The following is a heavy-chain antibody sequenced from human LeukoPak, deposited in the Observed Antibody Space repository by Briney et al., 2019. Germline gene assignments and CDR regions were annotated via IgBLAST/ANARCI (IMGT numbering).Heavy chain of an antibody. D-gene: IGHD4-17*01. CDR1: GYSISSGYY. V-gene: IGHV4-38-2*02. Sequence: PSETLSLTCTVSGYSISSGYYWGWIRQPPGKGLEWIGSMYHSGSTYYNPSLKSRVTISVDTSKNQFSLKLSSVTAADTAVYYCARGSWGTVTTFYFDYWGQGTLVTVSS. CDR2: MYHSGST. J-gene: IGHJ4*02. CDR3: ARGSWGTVTTFYFDY.